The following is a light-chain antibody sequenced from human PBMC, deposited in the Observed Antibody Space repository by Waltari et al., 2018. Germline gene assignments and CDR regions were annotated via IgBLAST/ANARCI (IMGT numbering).Light chain of an antibody. CDR2: DVT. V-gene: IGLV2-14*03. J-gene: IGLJ2*01. CDR3: CSHRSGNTLGV. Sequence: QSALTQPASVSGSPGQSITISCPGTIYDGGGYNLFSWYQQHPGKPPQLLIYDVTTRPSVVSDRFAASKSGNTASLTISGLQAEDEADYYCCSHRSGNTLGVFGGGTKLTVL. CDR1: IYDGGGYNL.